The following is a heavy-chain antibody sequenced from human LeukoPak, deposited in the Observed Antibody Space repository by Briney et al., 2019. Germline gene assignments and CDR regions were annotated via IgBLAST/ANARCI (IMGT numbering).Heavy chain of an antibody. D-gene: IGHD5-18*01. CDR2: IIPIFGTA. Sequence: ASVKVSCKASGGTFSSYAISWVRQAPGQGLEWMGGIIPIFGTANYAQKFQGRVTITADESTSTAYMELSSLRSEDTAVYCCAAPRIQLSGFDYWGQGTLVTVSS. J-gene: IGHJ4*02. V-gene: IGHV1-69*13. CDR3: AAPRIQLSGFDY. CDR1: GGTFSSYA.